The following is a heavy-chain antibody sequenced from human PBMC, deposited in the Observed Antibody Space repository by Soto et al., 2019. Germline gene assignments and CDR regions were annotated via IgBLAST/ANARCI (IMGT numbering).Heavy chain of an antibody. CDR2: IYYSGST. Sequence: SETLSLTCTVSGGSISSGGYYWSWIRQHPGKGLEWIGYIYYSGSTYYNPSLKSRVTISVDTSKSQFSLKLSSVTAADTAVYYCARDFTDSSGPTLGMGVGGQGTTVTGS. CDR3: ARDFTDSSGPTLGMGV. D-gene: IGHD6-19*01. J-gene: IGHJ6*02. CDR1: GGSISSGGYY. V-gene: IGHV4-31*03.